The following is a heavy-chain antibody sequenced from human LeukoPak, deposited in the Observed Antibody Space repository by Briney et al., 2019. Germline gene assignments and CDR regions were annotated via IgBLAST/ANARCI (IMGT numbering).Heavy chain of an antibody. J-gene: IGHJ4*02. D-gene: IGHD6-13*01. CDR3: ARDYSSSWYMTRTDFDY. V-gene: IGHV1-18*01. CDR1: GYTFTGYG. CDR2: ISAYNGNT. Sequence: GASVKVSCKASGYTFTGYGISWVRQAPGQGLEWMGWISAYNGNTNYAQKLQGRVTMTTDTSTSTAYMELRSLRSDDTAVYYCARDYSSSWYMTRTDFDYWGQGTLVTVSS.